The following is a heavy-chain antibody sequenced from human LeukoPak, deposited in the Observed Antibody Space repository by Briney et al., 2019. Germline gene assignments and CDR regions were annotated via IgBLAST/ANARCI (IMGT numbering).Heavy chain of an antibody. J-gene: IGHJ3*02. CDR1: GFTFSDYY. CDR2: ISSSGSII. Sequence: GGSLRLSCAASGFTFSDYYMSWIRQAPRKGLEWVSYISSSGSIIYYADSVKGRFTISRDNAKNSLYLQMNGLRAEDTAVYYCASGLRFLEWLGAFDIWGQGTMVTVSS. D-gene: IGHD3-3*01. CDR3: ASGLRFLEWLGAFDI. V-gene: IGHV3-11*04.